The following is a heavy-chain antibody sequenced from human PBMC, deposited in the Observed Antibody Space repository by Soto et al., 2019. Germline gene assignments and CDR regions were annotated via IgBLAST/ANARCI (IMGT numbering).Heavy chain of an antibody. CDR1: GGSFSGYY. CDR2: INHSGST. CDR3: AREFASGSPNYDY. V-gene: IGHV4-34*01. Sequence: SETLSLTCAVYGGSFSGYYWSWIRQPPGKGLEWIGEINHSGSTNYNPSLKSRVTISVDTSKNQFSLKLSSVTAADTAVYYCAREFASGSPNYDYWGLGTLVTVSS. D-gene: IGHD3-10*01. J-gene: IGHJ4*02.